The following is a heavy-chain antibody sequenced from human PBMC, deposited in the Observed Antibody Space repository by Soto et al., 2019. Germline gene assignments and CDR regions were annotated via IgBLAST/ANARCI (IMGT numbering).Heavy chain of an antibody. D-gene: IGHD6-13*01. V-gene: IGHV3-11*06. J-gene: IGHJ6*02. CDR1: GFTFSDYY. Sequence: QVQLVESGGGLVKPGGSLRLSCAASGFTFSDYYMSWIRQAPGKGLEWVSYISSSSSYTNYADSVKGRFTIYRDNAKNSLYLQMNSLRAEDTAVYYCAGPIAAAGTGGYYYYGMDVWGQGTTVTVSS. CDR3: AGPIAAAGTGGYYYYGMDV. CDR2: ISSSSSYT.